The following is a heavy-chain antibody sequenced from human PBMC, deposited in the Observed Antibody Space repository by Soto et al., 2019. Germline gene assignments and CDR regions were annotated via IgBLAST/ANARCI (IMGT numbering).Heavy chain of an antibody. D-gene: IGHD3-22*01. Sequence: SGTLSLTCPVSGGSISSSNWWRWVRQPPGGGREWIGGIYHSGSTYYNPSLKSRVTISVDTSKNQFSLKLSSVTAADTAVYYCASTPYYYDSSGPPVWFDPWGQGTLVTVSS. CDR2: IYHSGST. CDR3: ASTPYYYDSSGPPVWFDP. V-gene: IGHV4-4*02. CDR1: GGSISSSNW. J-gene: IGHJ5*02.